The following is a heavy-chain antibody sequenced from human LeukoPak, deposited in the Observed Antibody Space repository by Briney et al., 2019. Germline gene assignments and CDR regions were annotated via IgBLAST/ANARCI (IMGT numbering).Heavy chain of an antibody. CDR2: ITRSGNI. J-gene: IGHJ4*02. Sequence: SETLSLTCGVYGGSFSDYYWSWIRQPPGKGLEWIGEITRSGNINYNPSLKSRVSISVDTSKKQAYLRLRYVTAADTAVYYCARDHELLGGDYWGQGALVTVSS. CDR1: GGSFSDYY. V-gene: IGHV4-34*01. D-gene: IGHD1-26*01. CDR3: ARDHELLGGDY.